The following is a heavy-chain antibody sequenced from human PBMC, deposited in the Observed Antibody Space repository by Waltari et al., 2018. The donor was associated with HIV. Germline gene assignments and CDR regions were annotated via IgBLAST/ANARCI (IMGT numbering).Heavy chain of an antibody. J-gene: IGHJ6*03. CDR3: VRQRTVTTFSYYYLDV. Sequence: QVQLQQWGAGLVKPSDTLSLTCAVSGGSFNNYYWNWIRQSPGKGLEWIGEINQSGRTNYNPSLESRVTMSVDTSKNQFSLKLTSMTAADSAVYYCVRQRTVTTFSYYYLDVWGKGTTVTVS. D-gene: IGHD4-4*01. CDR1: GGSFNNYY. V-gene: IGHV4-34*02. CDR2: INQSGRT.